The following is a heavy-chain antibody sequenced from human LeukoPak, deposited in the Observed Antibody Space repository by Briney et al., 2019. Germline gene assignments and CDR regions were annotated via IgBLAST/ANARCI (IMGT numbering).Heavy chain of an antibody. J-gene: IGHJ4*02. D-gene: IGHD3-22*01. V-gene: IGHV1-2*02. CDR1: GYTFTGYY. CDR3: ARDRDDSSGHYRETLFDY. CDR2: INPNSGGT. Sequence: ASVKVSCKASGYTFTGYYMHWVRQAPGQGLEWMGWINPNSGGTNYAQKFQGRVTMTRDTSISTAYMELSRLRSDDTAVYYCARDRDDSSGHYRETLFDYWGQGTLVTVSS.